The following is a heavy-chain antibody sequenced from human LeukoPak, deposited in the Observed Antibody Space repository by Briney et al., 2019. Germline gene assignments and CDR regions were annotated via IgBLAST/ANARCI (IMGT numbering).Heavy chain of an antibody. CDR3: ARTAGWSYGFDY. V-gene: IGHV4-31*03. CDR1: VGSIITGGYY. D-gene: IGHD5-18*01. Sequence: SETLSLTCTVSVGSIITGGYYWTWIRQHPGKGLEWIGYIYNSGTTNYNPSLESRVTTSGDTSKDHFSLKLSSVTAADTAVYYCARTAGWSYGFDYWGQGTLVTVSS. J-gene: IGHJ4*02. CDR2: IYNSGTT.